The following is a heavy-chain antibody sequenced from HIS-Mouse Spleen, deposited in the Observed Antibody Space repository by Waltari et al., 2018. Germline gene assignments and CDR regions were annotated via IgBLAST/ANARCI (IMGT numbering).Heavy chain of an antibody. D-gene: IGHD2-21*02. CDR3: AREGGVVTATPFDY. CDR2: TYYRSKWYN. Sequence: QVQLQQSGPGLVKPSQTLSLTCAISGDSVSSNRAAWNWIRQSTSRGLEWLGRTYYRSKWYNDYAVSVKSRITINPDTSKNQFSLQLNSVTPEDTAVYYCAREGGVVTATPFDYWGQGTLVTVSS. V-gene: IGHV6-1*01. CDR1: GDSVSSNRAA. J-gene: IGHJ4*02.